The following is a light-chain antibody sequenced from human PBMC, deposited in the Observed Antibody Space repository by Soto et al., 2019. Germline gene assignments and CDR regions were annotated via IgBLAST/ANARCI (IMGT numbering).Light chain of an antibody. CDR1: QSISTY. V-gene: IGKV1-39*01. Sequence: DIQMTQSPSTLSASVGDRVTITCRASQSISTYLNCYQQKLGRAPTLLIYAASSLQSGVPSRFSGGGSGTDFTLTISSLQPEDFAMYFCQQCYSSPRTFGQGTKVEIK. CDR3: QQCYSSPRT. J-gene: IGKJ1*01. CDR2: AAS.